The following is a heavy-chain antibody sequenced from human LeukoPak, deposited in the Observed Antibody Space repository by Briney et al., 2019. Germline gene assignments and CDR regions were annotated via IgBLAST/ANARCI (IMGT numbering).Heavy chain of an antibody. CDR2: IYYSGST. CDR3: AREGGPVDSSWFDP. Sequence: SETLSLTSTVSGGSISSYYWSWIRQPPGTGLEWIGYIYYSGSTNYNPSLKSRVTISVDTSKNQFSLKLSSVTAADTAVYYCAREGGPVDSSWFDPWGQGTLVTVSS. CDR1: GGSISSYY. D-gene: IGHD3/OR15-3a*01. J-gene: IGHJ5*02. V-gene: IGHV4-59*01.